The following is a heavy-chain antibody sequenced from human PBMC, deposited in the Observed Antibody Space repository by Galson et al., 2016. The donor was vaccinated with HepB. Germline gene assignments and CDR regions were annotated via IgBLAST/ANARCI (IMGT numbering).Heavy chain of an antibody. D-gene: IGHD2-15*01. CDR1: RFTFSDSY. J-gene: IGHJ4*02. CDR3: VGCWFTEVEGWYPAGDDC. Sequence: SLRLSCAASRFTFSDSYMSWIRQAPGKGLEWVSFISSSSSRTLYADSVKGRFTISRDNAKNSLYLQMNSLSHDDTAVYDGVGCWFTEVEGWYPAGDDCGGQGTLVTVTS. V-gene: IGHV3-11*06. CDR2: ISSSSSRT.